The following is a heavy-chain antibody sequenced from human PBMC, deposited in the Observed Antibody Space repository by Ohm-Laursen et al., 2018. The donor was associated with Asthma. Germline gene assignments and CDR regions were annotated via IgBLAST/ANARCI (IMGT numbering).Heavy chain of an antibody. CDR2: ISWNSGSR. CDR3: AKDIGSSLFYGMDV. J-gene: IGHJ6*02. D-gene: IGHD1-26*01. V-gene: IGHV3-9*01. Sequence: SLRLSCTASGFTFDDYAMHWVRQAPGKGLEWVSGISWNSGSRGYADSVQGRFTISRDNAKKSLYLQMNTLRAEDTALYYCAKDIGSSLFYGMDVWGQGTTVTVSS. CDR1: GFTFDDYA.